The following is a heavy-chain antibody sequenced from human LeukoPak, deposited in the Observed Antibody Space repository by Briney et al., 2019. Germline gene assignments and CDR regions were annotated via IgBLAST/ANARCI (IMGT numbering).Heavy chain of an antibody. J-gene: IGHJ4*02. CDR3: AGPYDYVWGSPPR. D-gene: IGHD3-16*01. CDR1: GGSISSYY. V-gene: IGHV4-59*08. CDR2: IYYSGST. Sequence: SETLSLTRTVSGGSISSYYWSWIRQPPGKGLEWIGYIYYSGSTNYNPSLKSRVTISVDTSKNQFSLKLSSVTAADTAVYYCAGPYDYVWGSPPRWGQGTLVTVSS.